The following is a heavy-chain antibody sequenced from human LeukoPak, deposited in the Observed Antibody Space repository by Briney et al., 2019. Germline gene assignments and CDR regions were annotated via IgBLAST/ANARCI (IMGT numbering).Heavy chain of an antibody. Sequence: SETLSLTCGVYGWSFRGYYWSWIRQPPGKGLEWIGDINYSGVTNYSPSLKSRVTISLDTSKNQFSLKVTSVTAADTAVYYCARGPFAPDVWGQGTTVTVSS. CDR3: ARGPFAPDV. V-gene: IGHV4-34*01. CDR2: INYSGVT. CDR1: GWSFRGYY. J-gene: IGHJ6*02.